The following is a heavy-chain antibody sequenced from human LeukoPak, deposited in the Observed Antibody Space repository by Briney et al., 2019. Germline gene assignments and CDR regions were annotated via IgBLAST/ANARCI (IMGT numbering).Heavy chain of an antibody. V-gene: IGHV3-74*01. D-gene: IGHD3-22*01. CDR2: INSDGSST. J-gene: IGHJ4*02. Sequence: GGSLRLSCAASGFTFSSYWMHWVRQAPGKGLVWVSRINSDGSSTSYADSVKGRFTISRDNAKNTLYLQMNSLRAEDTAVYYCASAIGPDSPFDYWGQGTLVTVSS. CDR3: ASAIGPDSPFDY. CDR1: GFTFSSYW.